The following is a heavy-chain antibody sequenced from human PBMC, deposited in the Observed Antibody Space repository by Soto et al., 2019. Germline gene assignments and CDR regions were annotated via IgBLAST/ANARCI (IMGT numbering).Heavy chain of an antibody. Sequence: EVHLLVSGGGLVQPGGSLRLSCTGSGFIFKDYDMTWVRQGQGKGLEWVSTMSESGDIISYSDSVKGRFTMSRDMSNSTLYLEMNGLRAEDTAMYYCAKKLYSGTYYDLESWGPGTLVTVSS. J-gene: IGHJ1*01. CDR2: MSESGDII. CDR1: GFIFKDYD. CDR3: AKKLYSGTYYDLES. D-gene: IGHD1-26*01. V-gene: IGHV3-23*01.